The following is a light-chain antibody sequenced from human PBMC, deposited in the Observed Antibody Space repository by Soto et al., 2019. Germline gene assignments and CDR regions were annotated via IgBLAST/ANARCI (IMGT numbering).Light chain of an antibody. CDR1: QSVGRN. V-gene: IGKV3-15*01. J-gene: IGKJ4*01. CDR2: GAS. CDR3: QRYNHWPPLT. Sequence: EIVMTQSTATLSVSPGERATLSCRSSQSVGRNLAWYQQKPGQAPRRLIYGASTRATGIPARFSGSGSGKEFPLTISSLQSEEFAIYSCQRYNHWPPLTFGGGTKVEIK.